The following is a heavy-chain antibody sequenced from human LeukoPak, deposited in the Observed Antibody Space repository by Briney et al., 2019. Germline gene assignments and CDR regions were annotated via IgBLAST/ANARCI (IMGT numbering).Heavy chain of an antibody. CDR3: RGCSSTSCYDC. Sequence: GGSLRLSCVASGFTFSDYYMSWIRQAPGKGLEWVSYISSSGSTISYADSVKGRFTISRDNTKNSLYLQMDSLRAEDTAVYYCRGCSSTSCYDCWGQGTLVTVSS. D-gene: IGHD2-2*01. J-gene: IGHJ4*02. CDR2: ISSSGSTI. V-gene: IGHV3-11*01. CDR1: GFTFSDYY.